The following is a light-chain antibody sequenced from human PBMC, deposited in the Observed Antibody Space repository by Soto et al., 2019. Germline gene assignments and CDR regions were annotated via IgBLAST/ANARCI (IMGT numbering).Light chain of an antibody. Sequence: LTQPASVSVSPGQSITISCTGTSSDVGANIFVSWHQQHPGKAPKLMIYAVSSRPSGVSYRFSGSKSGNTASLTISGLQAEDEGDYYFSSYTITNSYIFGTSPKVTVL. J-gene: IGLJ1*01. CDR3: SSYTITNSYI. V-gene: IGLV2-14*01. CDR1: SSDVGANIF. CDR2: AVS.